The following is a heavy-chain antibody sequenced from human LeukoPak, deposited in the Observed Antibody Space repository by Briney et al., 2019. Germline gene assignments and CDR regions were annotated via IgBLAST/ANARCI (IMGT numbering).Heavy chain of an antibody. V-gene: IGHV3-7*01. CDR2: IKQDGSEK. Sequence: GGSLRLSCAASGFTFSSYWMSWVRQAPGKGLEWVANIKQDGSEKYYVDSVKGRFTISRDNAKNSLYLQMNSLRAEDTAVYYCARGRRLDSSGYYSYFDYWGQGTLVTVSS. CDR1: GFTFSSYW. D-gene: IGHD3-22*01. J-gene: IGHJ4*02. CDR3: ARGRRLDSSGYYSYFDY.